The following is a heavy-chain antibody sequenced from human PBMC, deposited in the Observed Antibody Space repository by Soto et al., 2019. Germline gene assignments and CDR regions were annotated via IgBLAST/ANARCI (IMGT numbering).Heavy chain of an antibody. D-gene: IGHD1-1*01. Sequence: LSLTCTVSGASISGFYWSWIRKSAGKGLEWIGRIYATGTTDYNPSLKSRVMMSVDTSKKQFSLKLRFVTAADTAVYYCVRDGTKTLRDWFDPWGQGISVTVSS. V-gene: IGHV4-4*07. CDR3: VRDGTKTLRDWFDP. CDR1: GASISGFY. CDR2: IYATGTT. J-gene: IGHJ5*02.